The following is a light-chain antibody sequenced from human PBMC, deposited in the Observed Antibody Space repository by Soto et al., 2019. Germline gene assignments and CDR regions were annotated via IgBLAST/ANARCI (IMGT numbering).Light chain of an antibody. CDR3: ASYAGGNQV. CDR2: AVA. V-gene: IGLV2-8*01. CDR1: SSDVGGYDF. Sequence: QSVLSQPPSASGAPGQSVTISCTGTSSDVGGYDFVSWYQLHPGKAPKLIILAVAKRPSGVPARFSGSKSGNTASLTVSGLLSEDEADSYCASYAGGNQVFGTGTKVTVL. J-gene: IGLJ1*01.